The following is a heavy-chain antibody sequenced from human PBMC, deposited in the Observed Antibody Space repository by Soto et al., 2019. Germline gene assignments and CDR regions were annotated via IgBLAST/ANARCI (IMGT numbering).Heavy chain of an antibody. CDR2: ISWNSGSI. CDR3: AKVMVRGVTTPFDY. D-gene: IGHD3-10*01. Sequence: EVQLVESGGGLVQPGRSLRLSCAASGFTFGDYAMHWVRQAPGKGLEWVSGISWNSGSIGYADSVKGRFTISRDNAKNSLYLQMNSLRAEDTALYYCAKVMVRGVTTPFDYWGQGTLVTVSS. V-gene: IGHV3-9*01. J-gene: IGHJ4*02. CDR1: GFTFGDYA.